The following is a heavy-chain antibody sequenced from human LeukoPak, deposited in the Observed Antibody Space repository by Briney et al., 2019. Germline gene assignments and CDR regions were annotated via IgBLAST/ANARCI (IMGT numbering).Heavy chain of an antibody. CDR1: GFTFSGSA. CDR2: IRSKANSYAT. CDR3: TRAASGWIPFYYYYYTDV. J-gene: IGHJ6*03. V-gene: IGHV3-73*01. D-gene: IGHD6-19*01. Sequence: GGSLRLSCAASGFTFSGSAMHWVRQASGKGLEWVGRIRSKANSYATAYAASVKGRFTISRDDSKNTAYLQMNSLKTEDTAVYYCTRAASGWIPFYYYYYTDVWGKGTTVTVSS.